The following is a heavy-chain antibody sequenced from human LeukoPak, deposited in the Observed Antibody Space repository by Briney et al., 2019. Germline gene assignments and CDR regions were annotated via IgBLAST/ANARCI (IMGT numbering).Heavy chain of an antibody. CDR1: GFTFRSYA. Sequence: GRSLRLSCAASGFTFRSYALHWVRQAPGKGLEWISYITTVSTTISYSDSVKGRFTISRDNAKNSLYLQMNSLRAEDTAVYYCVRDYYYALDYWGQGTLVAVSS. CDR2: ITTVSTTI. V-gene: IGHV3-48*04. D-gene: IGHD2-2*01. CDR3: VRDYYYALDY. J-gene: IGHJ4*02.